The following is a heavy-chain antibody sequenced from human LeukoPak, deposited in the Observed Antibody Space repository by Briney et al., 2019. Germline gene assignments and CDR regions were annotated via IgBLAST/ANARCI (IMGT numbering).Heavy chain of an antibody. CDR1: GFTFSTYD. D-gene: IGHD5-24*01. CDR2: IGSGGDT. CDR3: ARGANLGFDP. J-gene: IGHJ5*02. V-gene: IGHV3-13*04. Sequence: GGSLRLSCVASGFTFSTYDMHWVRQPKGEGLQWVSGIGSGGDTYYAGSVKGRFSISRENAKNSLYLQMNSLRAGDTAVYFCARGANLGFDPWGQGTLVTVSS.